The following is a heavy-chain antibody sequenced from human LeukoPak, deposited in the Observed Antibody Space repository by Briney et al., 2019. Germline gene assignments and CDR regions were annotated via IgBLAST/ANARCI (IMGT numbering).Heavy chain of an antibody. V-gene: IGHV3-23*01. CDR1: GFTLSSYW. D-gene: IGHD3-16*01. Sequence: GGSLRLSCAASGFTLSSYWMHWVRQAPGKGLEWVSAISGSGGSTYYADSVKGRFTISRDNSKNTLYLQMNSLRAEDTAVYYCAKDAYLGTTGYWGQGTLVTVSS. CDR2: ISGSGGST. J-gene: IGHJ4*02. CDR3: AKDAYLGTTGY.